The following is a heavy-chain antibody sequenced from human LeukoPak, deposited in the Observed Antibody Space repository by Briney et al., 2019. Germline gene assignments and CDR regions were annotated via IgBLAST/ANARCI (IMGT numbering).Heavy chain of an antibody. V-gene: IGHV4-59*08. Sequence: SETLSLTCTVSGGSINNFYWSWIRQPPGKGLEWIGYIYYSGSTNYNPSLKSRVTISVDPSKNQFSLRLSSVTAADTAVYYCARLKRTGYCTSGVCYFDYWGQGTLVTVSS. CDR1: GGSINNFY. J-gene: IGHJ4*02. CDR2: IYYSGST. D-gene: IGHD2-8*01. CDR3: ARLKRTGYCTSGVCYFDY.